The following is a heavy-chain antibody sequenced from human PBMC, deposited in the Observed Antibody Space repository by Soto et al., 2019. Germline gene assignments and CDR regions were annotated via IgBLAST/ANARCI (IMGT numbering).Heavy chain of an antibody. CDR3: TRQVVVVAATYYYYYYGMDV. D-gene: IGHD2-15*01. V-gene: IGHV3-73*02. CDR1: GFTFSGSA. J-gene: IGHJ6*02. CDR2: IRSIANSYAT. Sequence: EVQLVESGGGLVQPGGSLKLSCAASGFTFSGSAMHWVRQASGKGLEWVGRIRSIANSYATAYAASVKGRFTISRDDSKNTAYLQMNSLKTEDTAVYYCTRQVVVVAATYYYYYYGMDVWGQGTTVTVSS.